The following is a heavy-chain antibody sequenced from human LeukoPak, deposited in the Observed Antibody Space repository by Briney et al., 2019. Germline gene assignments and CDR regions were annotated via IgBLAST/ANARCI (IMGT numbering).Heavy chain of an antibody. CDR1: GGSFSGYY. CDR3: ARGDARPYGSGSPHGRNFDY. CDR2: INNSGST. V-gene: IGHV4-34*01. D-gene: IGHD3-10*01. J-gene: IGHJ4*02. Sequence: SETLSLTCAVYGGSFSGYYWSWIRQPPGKGLDWIGEINNSGSTNYNPSLKSRVTISVGTSKNQFSLKLSSVTAADTAVYYCARGDARPYGSGSPHGRNFDYWGQGTLVTVSS.